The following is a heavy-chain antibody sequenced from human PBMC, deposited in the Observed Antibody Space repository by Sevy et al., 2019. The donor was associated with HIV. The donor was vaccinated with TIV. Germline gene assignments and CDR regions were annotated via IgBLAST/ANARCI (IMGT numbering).Heavy chain of an antibody. J-gene: IGHJ6*02. D-gene: IGHD2-15*01. CDR1: GLNFINYG. CDR3: AKDIRIALVVPSPGYGMDV. V-gene: IGHV3-23*01. Sequence: GGSLRLSCAASGLNFINYGMSWVRQAPGKGLEWVSLISGSGDTTNYADSVKGRFVISRDNSKNTMYLQLNSLRAEDTAVYYCAKDIRIALVVPSPGYGMDVWGHRTSVTVSS. CDR2: ISGSGDTT.